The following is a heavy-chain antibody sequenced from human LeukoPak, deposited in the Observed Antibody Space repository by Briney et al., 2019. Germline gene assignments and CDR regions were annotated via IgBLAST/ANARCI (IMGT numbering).Heavy chain of an antibody. V-gene: IGHV4-59*01. J-gene: IGHJ3*02. CDR3: AASDGYPYIDAFDI. D-gene: IGHD5-24*01. CDR2: IYYTGSA. Sequence: SETLSLTCTVSGDSISNYSWNWIRQPPGMGLEWIGSIYYTGSADYIPSPRSRLTISVDTSKNEFSLKLTSVSAADTAVYYCAASDGYPYIDAFDIWGQGTMVTVSS. CDR1: GDSISNYS.